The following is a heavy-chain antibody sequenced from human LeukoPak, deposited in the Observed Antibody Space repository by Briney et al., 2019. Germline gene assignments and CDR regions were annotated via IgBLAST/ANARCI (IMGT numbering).Heavy chain of an antibody. V-gene: IGHV1-2*02. CDR2: INPDSGGT. J-gene: IGHJ4*02. D-gene: IGHD5-12*01. CDR3: ARGLPSPIDHYYFDY. CDR1: GYTFTGYY. Sequence: GASVKVSCKASGYTFTGYYMNWVRQAPGQGLEWMGRINPDSGGTNYAQKFQGRVTVTRDTSISTAYMELSRLTSDDTAVYFCARGLPSPIDHYYFDYWGQGSLVTVSS.